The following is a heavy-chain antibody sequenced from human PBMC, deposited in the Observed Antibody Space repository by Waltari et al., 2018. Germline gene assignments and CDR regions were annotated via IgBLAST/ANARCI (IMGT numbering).Heavy chain of an antibody. D-gene: IGHD5-12*01. CDR2: IYYRGST. CDR1: GGSISSHY. J-gene: IGHJ4*02. CDR3: ARADSGYDHGVLDY. Sequence: QVQLQESGPGLVKPSETLSLTCTVSGGSISSHYWSWIRQPPGKGLEWIGYIYYRGSTNYNPSLKGRVTISVDTSKNQFSLKLSSVTAADTAVYYCARADSGYDHGVLDYWGQGTLVTVSS. V-gene: IGHV4-59*11.